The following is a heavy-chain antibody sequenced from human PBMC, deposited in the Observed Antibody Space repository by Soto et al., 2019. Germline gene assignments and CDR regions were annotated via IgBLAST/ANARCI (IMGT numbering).Heavy chain of an antibody. J-gene: IGHJ4*02. D-gene: IGHD3-16*02. CDR2: ISWNSGSI. Sequence: EVQLVESGGDLVQPGRSLRLSCAASGFNFDDYAMHWVRQAPGKGLEWVSGISWNSGSIGYADSVKGRFTISRDNAKNSLYLQMNSLRAEDTALYYCTKDIWELSYYFDYWGQGTLVTVSS. CDR3: TKDIWELSYYFDY. V-gene: IGHV3-9*01. CDR1: GFNFDDYA.